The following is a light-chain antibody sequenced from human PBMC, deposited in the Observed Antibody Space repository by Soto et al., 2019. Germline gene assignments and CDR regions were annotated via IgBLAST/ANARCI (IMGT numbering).Light chain of an antibody. CDR2: GAS. Sequence: EIVMTQSPATLSVSPGERATLSCRASQTISSNLAWYQQKPGQAPRLLIHGASTRAAGVPARFGGSGSGTEFTLTITSLQSEDFAVYYCQQYHNWPPQYTFGQGTQLQIK. V-gene: IGKV3-15*01. J-gene: IGKJ2*01. CDR1: QTISSN. CDR3: QQYHNWPPQYT.